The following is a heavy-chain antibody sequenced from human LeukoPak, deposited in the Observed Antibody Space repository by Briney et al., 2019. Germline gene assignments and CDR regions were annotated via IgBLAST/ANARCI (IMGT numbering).Heavy chain of an antibody. Sequence: GGSLRLSCVVSGFTVTNNYMNWVRQAPGKGLEWLSIIYNEGTTYYADSVRGRFTISRDNSQSTIFLQMNSLRAEDTAVYYCARDSFHTSWGQGTLVTVSS. D-gene: IGHD2-2*02. CDR2: IYNEGTT. CDR3: ARDSFHTS. J-gene: IGHJ5*02. CDR1: GFTVTNNY. V-gene: IGHV3-66*01.